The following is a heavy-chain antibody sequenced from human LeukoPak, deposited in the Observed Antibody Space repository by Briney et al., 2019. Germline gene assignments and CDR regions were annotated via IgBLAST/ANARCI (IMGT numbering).Heavy chain of an antibody. Sequence: SETLSLTCTVSGGSISGYYWSWIRQPPGKGLEWIGYIHYSGITNYNPSLKSRLTISVDTSKNQFSLMLSSVTAADTAVYYCARESWGHYDTSAYYRFLDYWGQGTLVTVSS. CDR2: IHYSGIT. V-gene: IGHV4-59*01. CDR3: ARESWGHYDTSAYYRFLDY. D-gene: IGHD3-22*01. J-gene: IGHJ4*02. CDR1: GGSISGYY.